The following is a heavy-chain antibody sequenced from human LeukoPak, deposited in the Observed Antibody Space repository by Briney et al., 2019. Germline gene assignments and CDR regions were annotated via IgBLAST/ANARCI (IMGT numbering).Heavy chain of an antibody. CDR3: ARDSGGEQWLVPFDY. Sequence: SVKVSCKASGGTFSSYAISWVRQAPGQGLEWMGRIIPIFGTANYAQKFQGRVTITTDESTSTAYMELSSLRSEDTALYYCARDSGGEQWLVPFDYWGQGTLVTVSS. CDR2: IIPIFGTA. CDR1: GGTFSSYA. V-gene: IGHV1-69*05. J-gene: IGHJ4*02. D-gene: IGHD6-19*01.